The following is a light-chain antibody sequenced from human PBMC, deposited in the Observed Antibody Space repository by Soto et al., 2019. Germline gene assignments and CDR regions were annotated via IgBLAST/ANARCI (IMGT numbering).Light chain of an antibody. V-gene: IGKV3-20*01. CDR2: GAS. CDR3: QQYGSSPIT. J-gene: IGKJ5*01. CDR1: QSVSSKF. Sequence: EIVLTQSPGTLSLSPGERATLSCRAGQSVSSKFLAWYQQKPDHAPSLLIYGASSRATGPPDRFSGSGSGTDFTLTISRLEPEYFAVFFCQQYGSSPITFGQGTRLEIK.